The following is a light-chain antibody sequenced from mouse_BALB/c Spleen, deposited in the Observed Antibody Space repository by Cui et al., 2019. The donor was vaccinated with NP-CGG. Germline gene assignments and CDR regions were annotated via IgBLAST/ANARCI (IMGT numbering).Light chain of an antibody. V-gene: IGLV1*01. CDR3: ALWYSNHWM. Sequence: QAVVTHESALTTSPGETVTLTCRSNTGTVTTSNYANWVQEKPDHLFSGLIGGTNNRAPGVPARFSGSLIGDKAAFTITGTQTEDEAIYFCALWYSNHWMFGGGTKLTVL. J-gene: IGLJ1*01. CDR1: TGTVTTSNY. CDR2: GTN.